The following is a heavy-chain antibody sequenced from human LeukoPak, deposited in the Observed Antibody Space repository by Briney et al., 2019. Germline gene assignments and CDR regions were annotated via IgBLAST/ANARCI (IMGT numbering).Heavy chain of an antibody. Sequence: GGSLRLSCAASGFTFSSYAMSWVRQAPGKGLEWVSGISGSGGFTYYADSVKGRFTISRDNSKNTLYLQMNSLRGDDTAVYYCAKGGSSWSEIDYWGQGSLVTVSS. J-gene: IGHJ4*02. V-gene: IGHV3-23*01. CDR3: AKGGSSWSEIDY. CDR2: ISGSGGFT. CDR1: GFTFSSYA. D-gene: IGHD6-13*01.